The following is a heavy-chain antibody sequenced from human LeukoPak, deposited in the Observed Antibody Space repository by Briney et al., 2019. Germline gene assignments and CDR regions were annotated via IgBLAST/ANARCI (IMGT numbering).Heavy chain of an antibody. J-gene: IGHJ3*02. CDR2: IIRGSGYI. V-gene: IGHV3-21*01. CDR3: ARGDYGDDHAFDI. Sequence: GGSLRLSCAASGFTFSSYTMNWVGQAPGKGLEWVSSIIRGSGYIYYADSVKGRFTIFRDNPKNSLYLQMNSLRAEDTAVYYCARGDYGDDHAFDIWGQGTMVTVSS. CDR1: GFTFSSYT. D-gene: IGHD4-17*01.